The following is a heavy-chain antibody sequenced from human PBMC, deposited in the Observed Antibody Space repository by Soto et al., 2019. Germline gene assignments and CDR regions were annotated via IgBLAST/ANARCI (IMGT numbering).Heavy chain of an antibody. J-gene: IGHJ6*02. V-gene: IGHV4-34*01. Sequence: QVQLQQWGAGLLKPSETLSLTCAVYGGSFSGYYWSWIRQPPGKGLEWIGEINHSGSTNYNPSLKSRVTISVDTSKNQFSLKLSSVTAADTAVYYCARVWHTPMPYYYGMDVWGQGTTVTVS. CDR3: ARVWHTPMPYYYGMDV. D-gene: IGHD2-2*01. CDR1: GGSFSGYY. CDR2: INHSGST.